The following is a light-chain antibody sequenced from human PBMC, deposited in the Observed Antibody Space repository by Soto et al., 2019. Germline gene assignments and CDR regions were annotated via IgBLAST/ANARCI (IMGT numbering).Light chain of an antibody. V-gene: IGKV1-33*01. CDR1: QDITKY. CDR3: QQYDNLPLT. CDR2: DAS. J-gene: IGKJ4*01. Sequence: DIQMTQSPSSLSASVGDRVTITCQASQDITKYLNWYQQKPGKAPKLMIYDASNLETGVPSRVSGSGSGTDFTFTISSLQPEDMATYYCQQYDNLPLTFGGGTKVELK.